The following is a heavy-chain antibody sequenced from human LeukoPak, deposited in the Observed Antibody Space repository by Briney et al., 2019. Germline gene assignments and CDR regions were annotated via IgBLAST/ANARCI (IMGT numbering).Heavy chain of an antibody. V-gene: IGHV3-30*03. J-gene: IGHJ4*02. Sequence: GGSLRLSCAASGFTSSSYGMHWVRQAPGKGLEWVAVISYDGSNKYYADSVKGRFTISRDNSKNTLYLQMNSLRAEDTAVYYCARDWYQLQPLDYWGQGTLVTVSS. CDR3: ARDWYQLQPLDY. D-gene: IGHD2-2*01. CDR1: GFTSSSYG. CDR2: ISYDGSNK.